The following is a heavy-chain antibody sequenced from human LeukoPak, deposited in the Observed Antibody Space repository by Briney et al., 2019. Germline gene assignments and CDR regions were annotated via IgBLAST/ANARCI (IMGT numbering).Heavy chain of an antibody. CDR3: ARENMAGPTPAHSSYYYYYYYMDV. Sequence: GRSLRLSCAASGFTFSSYGMHWVRQAPGKGLEWVAVIWYDGSKKYYADSVKGRFTISRDNAKNSLYLQMNSLRAEDTAVYYCARENMAGPTPAHSSYYYYYYYMDVWGKGTTVTVSS. CDR2: IWYDGSKK. D-gene: IGHD6-19*01. V-gene: IGHV3-33*01. CDR1: GFTFSSYG. J-gene: IGHJ6*03.